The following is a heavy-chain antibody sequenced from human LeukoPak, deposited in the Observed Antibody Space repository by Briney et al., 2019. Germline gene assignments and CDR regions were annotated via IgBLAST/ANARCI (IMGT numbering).Heavy chain of an antibody. J-gene: IGHJ4*02. Sequence: GGSLRLSCAASGFTFSGYWTTWVRQAPGKGRGWVSSVSGSGGSTYYADSVKGRFTISRDNSKNTLYLQMNSLRAEDTAVYYCAKHAFQYSGSYYDSWGQGTLVTVSS. CDR3: AKHAFQYSGSYYDS. D-gene: IGHD1-26*01. CDR1: GFTFSGYW. CDR2: VSGSGGST. V-gene: IGHV3-23*01.